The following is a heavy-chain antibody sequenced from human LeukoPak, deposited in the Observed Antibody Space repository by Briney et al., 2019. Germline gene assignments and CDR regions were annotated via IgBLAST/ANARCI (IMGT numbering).Heavy chain of an antibody. J-gene: IGHJ4*02. D-gene: IGHD5-18*01. Sequence: GGSLRLSCAASGFTFSSYAMHWVRQAPGKGLEWVSAISGSGGSTYYADSVKGRFTISRDNSKNTLYLQMNSLRAEDTAVYYCAKDPVGYSYGYGPVYWGQGTLVTVSS. CDR2: ISGSGGST. CDR3: AKDPVGYSYGYGPVY. V-gene: IGHV3-23*01. CDR1: GFTFSSYA.